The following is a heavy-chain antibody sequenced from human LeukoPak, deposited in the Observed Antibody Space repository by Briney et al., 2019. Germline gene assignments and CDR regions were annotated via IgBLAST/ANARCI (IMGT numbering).Heavy chain of an antibody. J-gene: IGHJ4*02. CDR1: GFTFSNAW. D-gene: IGHD2-2*01. V-gene: IGHV3-15*01. CDR2: IKSKTDGGTT. Sequence: PGGSLRLSCAASGFTFSNAWMSWVRQAPGKGLEWVGRIKSKTDGGTTDYAAPVKGRFTISRDDSKNTLYLQMNSLKTEDTAVYYCTTVWGYCSSTSCYSVDYWAREPWSPSPQ. CDR3: TTVWGYCSSTSCYSVDY.